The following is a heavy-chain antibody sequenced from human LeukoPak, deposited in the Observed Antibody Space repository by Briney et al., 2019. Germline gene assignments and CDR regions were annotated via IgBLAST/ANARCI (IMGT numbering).Heavy chain of an antibody. CDR3: ARGVRELRYFDWLFN. Sequence: SVKVSCKASGGTFSSYAISWVRQAPGQGLEWMGGIIPIFGTANYAQKFQGRVTITADESTSTAYMELSSLGSEDTAVYYCARGVRELRYFDWLFNWGQGTLVTVSS. J-gene: IGHJ4*02. D-gene: IGHD3-9*01. CDR1: GGTFSSYA. V-gene: IGHV1-69*13. CDR2: IIPIFGTA.